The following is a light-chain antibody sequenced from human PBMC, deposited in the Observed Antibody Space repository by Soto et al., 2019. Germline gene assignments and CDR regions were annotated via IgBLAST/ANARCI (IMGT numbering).Light chain of an antibody. CDR3: QQSGSAPPT. CDR1: QSVGSTY. V-gene: IGKV3-20*01. J-gene: IGKJ1*01. Sequence: EVVLTQSPGTLSLSPGERATLSCRASQSVGSTYVAWYQRKPGQAPRLLIYGASSRATGIPDRFSGSGSGTDFTLTISRLEPEDFAVYYCQQSGSAPPTFGQGTKVDIK. CDR2: GAS.